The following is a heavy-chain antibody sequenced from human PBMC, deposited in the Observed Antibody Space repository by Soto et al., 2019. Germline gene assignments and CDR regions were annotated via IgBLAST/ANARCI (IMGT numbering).Heavy chain of an antibody. CDR2: TNQDGRER. D-gene: IGHD5-18*01. J-gene: IGHJ4*02. CDR3: ARDGSGYSTD. V-gene: IGHV3-7*01. Sequence: EVQLVELGGGLVQPGGSLRLSCVASGFTFRNYWMSWLRQAPGKGLEWVANTNQDGRERYSVDSVKGRFTISRDNAKNSMHLQMNSLRAEDTAVYYCARDGSGYSTDWGQGTLVTVSS. CDR1: GFTFRNYW.